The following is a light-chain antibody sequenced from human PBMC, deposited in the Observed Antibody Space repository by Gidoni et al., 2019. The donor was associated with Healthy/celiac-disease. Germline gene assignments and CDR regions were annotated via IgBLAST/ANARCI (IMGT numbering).Light chain of an antibody. J-gene: IGKJ4*01. V-gene: IGKV1-39*01. CDR1: QSFSSY. Sequence: DIQMTQSPSSLSASVGDRVTITCRASQSFSSYLNWYQQKPGKAPKLLIYAASSLQSGVPSRFSGSGSGTDFTLTISSLQPEDFATYYCQQSYSTPRGTFGGGTKVEIK. CDR3: QQSYSTPRGT. CDR2: AAS.